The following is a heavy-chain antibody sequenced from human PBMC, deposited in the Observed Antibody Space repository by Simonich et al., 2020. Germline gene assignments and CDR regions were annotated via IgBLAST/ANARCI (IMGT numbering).Heavy chain of an antibody. J-gene: IGHJ4*02. CDR2: IYSGGRT. Sequence: EVQLVESGGGLVQPGGTLRLSCAAAGYTVRSNYMSWGRQAPGKGMEWSTVIYSGGRTYYADSVKGRFTISRHNSKNTQYLQMNSLRAEDTAVYYCARDGLGIGYFDYWGQGTLVTVSS. D-gene: IGHD3-16*01. CDR3: ARDGLGIGYFDY. CDR1: GYTVRSNY. V-gene: IGHV3-53*04.